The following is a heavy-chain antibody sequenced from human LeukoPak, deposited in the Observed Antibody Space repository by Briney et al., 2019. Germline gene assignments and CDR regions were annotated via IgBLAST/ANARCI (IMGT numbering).Heavy chain of an antibody. CDR2: INHSGST. CDR3: ARGSPYSSSRHSSNWFDP. Sequence: SETLSLTCAVYGGSFSGYYWSWIRQPPGKGLEWIGEINHSGSTNYNPSLKSRVTISVDTSKNQFSLKLGSVTAADTAVYYCARGSPYSSSRHSSNWFDPWGQGTLVTVSS. CDR1: GGSFSGYY. D-gene: IGHD6-13*01. J-gene: IGHJ5*02. V-gene: IGHV4-34*01.